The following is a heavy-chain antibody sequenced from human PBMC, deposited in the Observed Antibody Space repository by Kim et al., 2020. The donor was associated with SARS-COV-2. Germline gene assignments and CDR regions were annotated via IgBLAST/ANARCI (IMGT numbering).Heavy chain of an antibody. CDR1: GFTFSSYA. CDR2: IYSGGSST. V-gene: IGHV3-23*03. CDR3: AKGIYSSSPAEGYFDY. D-gene: IGHD6-6*01. J-gene: IGHJ4*02. Sequence: GGSLRLSCAASGFTFSSYAMSWVRQAPGKGLEWVSVIYSGGSSTYYADSVKGRFTISRDNSKNTLYLQMNSLRAEDTAVYYCAKGIYSSSPAEGYFDYWGQETLVTVSS.